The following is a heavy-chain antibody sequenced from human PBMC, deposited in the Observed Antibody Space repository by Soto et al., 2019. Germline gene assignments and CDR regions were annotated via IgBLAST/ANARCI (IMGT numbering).Heavy chain of an antibody. V-gene: IGHV3-23*01. Sequence: EVQLLESGGGLVQPGGSLRLSCAASGFTFSSYAMSWVRQAPGKGLEWVTAISGSGGSTYYADSVKGRFTISRDNSKNRLYLQLNSLRAEDTAVYYCAKDSSCLKEAPDYWGQGTLVTVSS. D-gene: IGHD6-13*01. CDR2: ISGSGGST. CDR3: AKDSSCLKEAPDY. CDR1: GFTFSSYA. J-gene: IGHJ4*02.